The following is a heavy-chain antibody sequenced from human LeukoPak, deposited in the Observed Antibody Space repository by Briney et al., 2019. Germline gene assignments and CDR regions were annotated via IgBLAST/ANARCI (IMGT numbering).Heavy chain of an antibody. CDR1: GYTFTSYG. V-gene: IGHV1-18*01. CDR3: VRDRGSSWFADY. Sequence: ASVKVSCKASGYTFTSYGISWVRQAPGQGLKWMGWINPNNGGTKYAQKFQGRVTMTTDTSITTAYMELSRLRSDDTAMYYCVRDRGSSWFADYWGQGTLLTVSS. CDR2: INPNNGGT. J-gene: IGHJ4*02. D-gene: IGHD6-13*01.